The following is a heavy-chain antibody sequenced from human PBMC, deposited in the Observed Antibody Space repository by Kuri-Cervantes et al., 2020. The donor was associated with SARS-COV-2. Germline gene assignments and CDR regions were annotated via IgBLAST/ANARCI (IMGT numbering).Heavy chain of an antibody. D-gene: IGHD2-2*01. Sequence: GGSLRLSCAASGFTFDDYAMHWVRQAPGKGLVWVSRINHDGSSTEFADSVKGRFTISRDNAKNSLYLQMNSLRAEDTAVYYCATDPGRYCSSTSCGFHYWGQGTLVTVSS. CDR3: ATDPGRYCSSTSCGFHY. V-gene: IGHV3-74*03. J-gene: IGHJ4*02. CDR2: INHDGSST. CDR1: GFTFDDYA.